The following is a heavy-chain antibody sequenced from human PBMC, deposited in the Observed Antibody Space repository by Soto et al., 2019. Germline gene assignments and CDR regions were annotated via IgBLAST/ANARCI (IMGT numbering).Heavy chain of an antibody. Sequence: GESLKISCKASGYSFSFYWIGWVRQMPGKGLEWMAIMYPDDSDIRYSPSFEAHVTISADKSTSTAFLQWSSLKASDTAMYYCATAYVYDFENSNYYRDAFDIWGQGTLVNVSS. D-gene: IGHD3-22*01. CDR1: GYSFSFYW. V-gene: IGHV5-51*01. CDR3: ATAYVYDFENSNYYRDAFDI. J-gene: IGHJ3*02. CDR2: MYPDDSDI.